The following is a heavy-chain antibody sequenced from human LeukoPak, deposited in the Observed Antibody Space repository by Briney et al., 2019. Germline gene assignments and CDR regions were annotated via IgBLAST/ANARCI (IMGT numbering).Heavy chain of an antibody. V-gene: IGHV1-2*02. J-gene: IGHJ4*02. D-gene: IGHD4-11*01. CDR2: INPNSGGT. Sequence: ASVKVSCKASGYTFNGYYLHWVRQAPGQGLEWMGWINPNSGGTNYAQKFQGRVTVTRDTSISTAYMELSRLRSDDTAVYYCARWMTTVITPDYWGQETLVTVSS. CDR1: GYTFNGYY. CDR3: ARWMTTVITPDY.